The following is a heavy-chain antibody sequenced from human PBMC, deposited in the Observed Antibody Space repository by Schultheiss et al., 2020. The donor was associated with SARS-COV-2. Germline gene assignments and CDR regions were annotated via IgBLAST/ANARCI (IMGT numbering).Heavy chain of an antibody. J-gene: IGHJ3*02. Sequence: ETLSLTCTVSGGSISSYYWSWIRQPPGKGLEWVSVIYSGGSTYYADSVKGRFTISRDNSKNTLYLQMNSLRAEDTALYYCAKGRSQQLDRDAFDIWGQGTMVTVAS. CDR1: GGSISSYY. CDR3: AKGRSQQLDRDAFDI. CDR2: IYSGGST. V-gene: IGHV3-66*01. D-gene: IGHD6-6*01.